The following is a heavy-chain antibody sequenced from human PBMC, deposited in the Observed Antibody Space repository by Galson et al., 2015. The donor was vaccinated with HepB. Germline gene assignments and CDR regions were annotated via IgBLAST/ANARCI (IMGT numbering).Heavy chain of an antibody. CDR3: AGGNYGGNSGFDY. D-gene: IGHD4-23*01. J-gene: IGHJ4*02. CDR2: ISSSSSYI. CDR1: GFTFSSYS. Sequence: SLRLSCAASGFTFSSYSMNWVRQAPGKGLEWVSSISSSSSYIYYADSVKGRFTISRDNAKNSLYLQMNSLRAEDTAVYYCAGGNYGGNSGFDYWGQGTLVTVSS. V-gene: IGHV3-21*01.